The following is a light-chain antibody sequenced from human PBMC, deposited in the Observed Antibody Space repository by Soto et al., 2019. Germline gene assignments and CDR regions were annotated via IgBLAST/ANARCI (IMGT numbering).Light chain of an antibody. CDR1: SSDVENCNL. CDR2: EGN. CDR3: CSYVGSSTYV. J-gene: IGLJ1*01. V-gene: IGLV2-23*01. Sequence: QSALTQPASVSGSPGQSITISCTGTSSDVENCNLVSWYQQHPGKAPKLIIYEGNKRPSGVSNRFSGSKSGNTASLTISGLQAEDEADYYCCSYVGSSTYVFGSGTKLTVL.